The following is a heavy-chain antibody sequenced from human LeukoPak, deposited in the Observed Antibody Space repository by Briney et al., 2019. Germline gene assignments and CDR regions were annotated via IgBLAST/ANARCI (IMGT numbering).Heavy chain of an antibody. CDR2: INHSGST. J-gene: IGHJ4*02. D-gene: IGHD5-18*01. CDR1: GGSFSGYY. Sequence: SETLSLTCAVYGGSFSGYYWSWIRQPPGKGLEWIGEINHSGSTNYNPSLKSRVTISVDTSKNQFSLKLSSVTAADTAVYYCARMNSYGRNFDYWGQGTLVTVSS. V-gene: IGHV4-34*01. CDR3: ARMNSYGRNFDY.